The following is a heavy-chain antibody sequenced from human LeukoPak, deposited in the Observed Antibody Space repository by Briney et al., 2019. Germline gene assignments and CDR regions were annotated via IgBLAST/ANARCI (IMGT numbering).Heavy chain of an antibody. J-gene: IGHJ4*02. D-gene: IGHD2-2*01. CDR3: ARGYCSSTSCAEDY. CDR1: GFTLSTYA. Sequence: GGSLRLSCAASGFTLSTYAMNWVRQAPGKGLQWVSSIGTSGGSTFYADSVKGRFTISRDNAKNSLYLQMNSLRDEDTAVYYCARGYCSSTSCAEDYWGQGTLVTVSS. V-gene: IGHV3-48*02. CDR2: IGTSGGST.